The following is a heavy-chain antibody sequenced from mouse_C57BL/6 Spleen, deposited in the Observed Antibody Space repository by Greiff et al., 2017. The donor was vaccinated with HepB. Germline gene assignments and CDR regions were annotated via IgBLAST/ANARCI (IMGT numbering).Heavy chain of an antibody. CDR2: ISGGGGNT. D-gene: IGHD4-1*01. CDR3: ASTGTLYAMDY. Sequence: EVQLVESGGGLVKPGGSLKLSCAASGFTFSSYTMSWVRQTPEKRLEWVATISGGGGNTYYPDSVKGRFTISRDNAKNTLYLQMSSLRSEDTALYYCASTGTLYAMDYWGQGTSVTVSS. V-gene: IGHV5-9*01. CDR1: GFTFSSYT. J-gene: IGHJ4*01.